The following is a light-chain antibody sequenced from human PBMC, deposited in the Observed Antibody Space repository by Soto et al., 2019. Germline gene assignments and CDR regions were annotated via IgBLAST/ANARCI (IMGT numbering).Light chain of an antibody. Sequence: EIVLTQSPATLSLSPGERATLSCRASQSVSSYLAWYQQKPGQAPRLLIYEASHRATGIPARFSGSGSGTDFTLTISSLEPEDFAVYYCQQRSNGPSYTFGQGTKLEIK. J-gene: IGKJ2*01. CDR3: QQRSNGPSYT. V-gene: IGKV3-11*01. CDR2: EAS. CDR1: QSVSSY.